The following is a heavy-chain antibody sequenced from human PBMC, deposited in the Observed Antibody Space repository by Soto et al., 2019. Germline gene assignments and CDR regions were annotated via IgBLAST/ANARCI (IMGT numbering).Heavy chain of an antibody. CDR2: INPKSGGT. D-gene: IGHD3-22*01. CDR1: GYMFTGYY. Sequence: ASVKVSCKASGYMFTGYYIHWVRQAPGQGLEWMGWINPKSGGTKYTEKFQGRVSMTGDTSITTAYMELSSLRSDDTAVYYCATDRVAFDMWGQGTKVTVSS. V-gene: IGHV1-2*02. CDR3: ATDRVAFDM. J-gene: IGHJ3*02.